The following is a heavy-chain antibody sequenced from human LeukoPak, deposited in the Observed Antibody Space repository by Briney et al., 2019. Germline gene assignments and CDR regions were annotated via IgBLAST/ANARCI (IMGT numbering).Heavy chain of an antibody. D-gene: IGHD6-19*01. J-gene: IGHJ4*02. CDR3: ASLIAVAGTRDY. CDR1: GYTYPRYD. CDR2: MNPYSGNT. V-gene: IGHV1-8*01. Sequence: ASVKVSFKASGYTYPRYDIHWVRQATGQGLAWMGWMNPYSGNTGYVQKFQGRVTMTRNTSISTAYMERSSLRSEDTAVYYCASLIAVAGTRDYWGQGTLVTVSS.